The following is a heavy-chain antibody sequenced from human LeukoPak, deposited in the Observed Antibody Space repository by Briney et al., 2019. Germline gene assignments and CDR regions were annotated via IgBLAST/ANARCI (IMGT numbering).Heavy chain of an antibody. CDR2: ISWDSGTI. Sequence: GGSLRLSCAASGFTFDDYAMHWVRQAPGKGLEWVSGISWDSGTIGYADSVKGRFTISRDNAKNSLYLQMNSLRPEDTAFYYCAKDKVFGGELDYWGQGTLVTVSS. J-gene: IGHJ4*02. CDR1: GFTFDDYA. CDR3: AKDKVFGGELDY. V-gene: IGHV3-9*01. D-gene: IGHD3-10*01.